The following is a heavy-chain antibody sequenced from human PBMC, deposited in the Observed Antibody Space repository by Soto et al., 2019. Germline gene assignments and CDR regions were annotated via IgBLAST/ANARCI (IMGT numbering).Heavy chain of an antibody. CDR2: IIPILGIA. CDR3: ARGQGIVVVMNLDY. D-gene: IGHD3-22*01. CDR1: GYTFTSYG. V-gene: IGHV1-69*04. J-gene: IGHJ4*02. Sequence: GASVKVSCKASGYTFTSYGISWVRQAPGQGLEWMGRIIPILGIANYAQKFQGRVTITADKSTSTAYMELSSLRSEDTAVYYCARGQGIVVVMNLDYWGQGTLVTVSS.